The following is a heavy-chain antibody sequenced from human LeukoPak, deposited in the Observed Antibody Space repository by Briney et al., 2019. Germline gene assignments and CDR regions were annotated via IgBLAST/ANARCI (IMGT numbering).Heavy chain of an antibody. V-gene: IGHV3-7*01. CDR3: ARIVPGLGSRWDYFEY. Sequence: EGSLRLSCAASGFTFSSYWMSWVRQAPGKGLEWVANIKQDGSETYYVDSVKGRFTISRDNAKNSLYLQINSLRAEDTAVYYCARIVPGLGSRWDYFEYWGQGTLVTVSS. CDR2: IKQDGSET. J-gene: IGHJ4*02. CDR1: GFTFSSYW. D-gene: IGHD6-13*01.